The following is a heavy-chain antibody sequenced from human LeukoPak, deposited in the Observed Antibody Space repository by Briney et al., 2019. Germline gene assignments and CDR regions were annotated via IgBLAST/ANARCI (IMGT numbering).Heavy chain of an antibody. CDR1: GFTFSSYE. J-gene: IGHJ4*02. Sequence: PGGSLRLSCAASGFTFSSYEMNWVRQAPGKGLEWVSYISSSGSTIYYADSVKGRFTISRDNAKNSLYLQMNSLRAEDTAVYYCARTIRYYDSSGANDYWGQGTLVTVSS. CDR3: ARTIRYYDSSGANDY. V-gene: IGHV3-48*03. D-gene: IGHD3-22*01. CDR2: ISSSGSTI.